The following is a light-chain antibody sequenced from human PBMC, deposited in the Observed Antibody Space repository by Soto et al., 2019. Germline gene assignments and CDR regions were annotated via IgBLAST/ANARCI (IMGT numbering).Light chain of an antibody. J-gene: IGKJ3*01. V-gene: IGKV3-15*01. Sequence: EIVMTQSPATLSVSPGERATLSCRASQSVSSNLAWYQQKPGQAPRLLIYGASTRATGIPARFSGSGSGTEFTLTLSSLQSEDFAVYSCQQYNNWPITFGPGTKVDIK. CDR3: QQYNNWPIT. CDR1: QSVSSN. CDR2: GAS.